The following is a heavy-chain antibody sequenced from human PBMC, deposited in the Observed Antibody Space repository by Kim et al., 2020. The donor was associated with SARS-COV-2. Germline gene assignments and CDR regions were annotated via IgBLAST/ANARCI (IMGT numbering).Heavy chain of an antibody. J-gene: IGHJ4*02. D-gene: IGHD3-22*01. CDR2: IYYSGSS. CDR3: ARHAYYYDSSGYSPADY. V-gene: IGHV4-39*01. CDR1: GGSISSSGYY. Sequence: SETLSLTCTVSGGSISSSGYYWGWIRQPPGKGLEWIGSIYYSGSSFYNPSLKSRATTSVDTSKNQFSLKLRSVTAADTAVYYCARHAYYYDSSGYSPADYWGQGTLVTVSS.